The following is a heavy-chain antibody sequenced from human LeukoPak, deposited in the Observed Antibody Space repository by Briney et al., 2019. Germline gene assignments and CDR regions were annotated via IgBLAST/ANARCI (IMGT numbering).Heavy chain of an antibody. CDR1: GGSFSGYY. CDR3: ARGFYCSSTSCWSGMDV. J-gene: IGHJ6*04. V-gene: IGHV4-34*01. CDR2: INHSGST. Sequence: SETLSLTCAVYGGSFSGYYWSWIRQPPGRGLEWIGEINHSGSTNYNPSLKSRVTISVDTSKNQFSLKLSSVTAADTAVYYCARGFYCSSTSCWSGMDVWGKGTTVTVSS. D-gene: IGHD2-2*01.